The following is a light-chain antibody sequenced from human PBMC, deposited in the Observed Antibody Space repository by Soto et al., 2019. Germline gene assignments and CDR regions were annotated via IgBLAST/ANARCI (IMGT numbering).Light chain of an antibody. V-gene: IGLV3-21*04. CDR1: NIGSKS. CDR3: QVWDSSSDPYV. J-gene: IGLJ1*01. Sequence: SYELTQPPSVSVAPGKTARINCGGNNIGSKSVHWYQQKPGQAPVLVIYYDSDRPSGIPERFSGSNSGTTATLTISRVEAGDEADYFCQVWDSSSDPYVFGTGTKVTVL. CDR2: YDS.